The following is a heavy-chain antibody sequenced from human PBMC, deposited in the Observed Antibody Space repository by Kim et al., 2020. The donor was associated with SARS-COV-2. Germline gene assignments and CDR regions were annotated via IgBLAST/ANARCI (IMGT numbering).Heavy chain of an antibody. CDR1: GFTFSNAW. Sequence: GGSLRLSCAASGFTFSNAWMSWVRQAPGKGLEWVGRIKSKTDGGTTDYTAPVKGRVTISRDDSKNTLYLQMNSLKTEDTAVYYCTTEITMVRGVISSFDYWGQGTLVTVSS. CDR3: TTEITMVRGVISSFDY. J-gene: IGHJ4*02. V-gene: IGHV3-15*01. CDR2: IKSKTDGGTT. D-gene: IGHD3-10*01.